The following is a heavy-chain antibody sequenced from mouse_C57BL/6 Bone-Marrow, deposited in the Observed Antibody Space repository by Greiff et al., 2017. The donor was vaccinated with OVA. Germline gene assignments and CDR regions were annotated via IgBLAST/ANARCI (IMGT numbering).Heavy chain of an antibody. Sequence: DVMLVESGGGLVQPGGSLSLSCAASGFTFTDYYMSWVRQPPGKALEWLGFIRNKANGYTTEYSASVKGRFTISRDNSQSILYLQMNALRAEDSATYYCARYRGYGSSYFDYWGQGTTLTVSS. V-gene: IGHV7-3*01. D-gene: IGHD1-1*01. CDR2: IRNKANGYTT. J-gene: IGHJ2*01. CDR3: ARYRGYGSSYFDY. CDR1: GFTFTDYY.